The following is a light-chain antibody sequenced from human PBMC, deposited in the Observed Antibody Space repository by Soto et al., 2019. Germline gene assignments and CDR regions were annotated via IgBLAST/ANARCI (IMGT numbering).Light chain of an antibody. J-gene: IGKJ2*01. V-gene: IGKV1-9*01. Sequence: IQLTQSPSSLSASVGDRVTITCRASQGISSDLAWYQQKPGKAPKLLIYAASTLQSGVPSRFSGSGSGTDFTLTISGLQPEDFATYYCQQLNSYPRGTFGQGTKLEIK. CDR2: AAS. CDR3: QQLNSYPRGT. CDR1: QGISSD.